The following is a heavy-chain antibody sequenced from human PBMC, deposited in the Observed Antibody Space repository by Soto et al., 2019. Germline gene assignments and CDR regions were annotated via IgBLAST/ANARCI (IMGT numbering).Heavy chain of an antibody. D-gene: IGHD6-19*01. CDR1: GYTFTSYG. J-gene: IGHJ4*02. CDR2: IFSSNGCT. V-gene: IGHV1-18*01. Sequence: QVQLVQSGAEVKKPGASVKVSCKASGYTFTSYGITWVRQAPGQGLEWMGWIFSSNGCTSSAQKLQGRATMTTDTSTRTASMELRSLRSADTAVYYCASLRRESSGLPSSFASWGQGTLVTVSS. CDR3: ASLRRESSGLPSSFAS.